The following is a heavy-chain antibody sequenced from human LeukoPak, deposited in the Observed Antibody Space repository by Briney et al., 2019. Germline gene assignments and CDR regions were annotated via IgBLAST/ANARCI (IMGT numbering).Heavy chain of an antibody. CDR3: AGEDPYHYDSSGYYFDY. CDR1: GFTVSTNY. CDR2: VYSAGST. J-gene: IGHJ4*02. D-gene: IGHD3-22*01. Sequence: GGSLRLSCAASGFTVSTNYMSWVRQAPGKGLEWVSVVYSAGSTYYADSVKGRFTISRDNSKNTLYLQMNSLRAEDTAVYYCAGEDPYHYDSSGYYFDYWGQGTLVTVSS. V-gene: IGHV3-53*01.